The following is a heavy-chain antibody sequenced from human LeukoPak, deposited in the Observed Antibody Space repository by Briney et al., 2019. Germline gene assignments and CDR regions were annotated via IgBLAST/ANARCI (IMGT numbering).Heavy chain of an antibody. CDR2: INPSGGST. V-gene: IGHV1-46*01. J-gene: IGHJ4*02. Sequence: ASVKVSCRASGYTFTSYYMHWVRQAPGQGLERMGIINPSGGSTSYAQKFQGRVTMTRDTSISTAYMELSGLRSDDTAVYYCARDDSSGYYYNYWGQGTLVTVSS. D-gene: IGHD3-22*01. CDR1: GYTFTSYY. CDR3: ARDDSSGYYYNY.